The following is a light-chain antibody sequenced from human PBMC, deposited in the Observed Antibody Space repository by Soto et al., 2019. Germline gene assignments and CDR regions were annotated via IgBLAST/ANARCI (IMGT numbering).Light chain of an antibody. CDR2: DVS. J-gene: IGKJ1*01. CDR3: QQYDSYPWT. V-gene: IGKV1-5*01. CDR1: QTISSW. Sequence: KMSHSVSTLSGTVGDRVTITCRASQTISSWLAWYQQKPGKAPKLLIYDVSSLESGLPSRFSGSGSGTEFILTISSLQPDDFATYYCQQYDSYPWTFGQGTKVDI.